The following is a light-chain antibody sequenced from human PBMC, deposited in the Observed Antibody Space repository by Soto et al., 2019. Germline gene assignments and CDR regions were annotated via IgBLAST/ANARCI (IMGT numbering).Light chain of an antibody. J-gene: IGKJ5*01. CDR2: GAS. Sequence: EMVMTQSPATLSVSPGERATLSCRASQSVTNKLAWYQQRPGQAPRLLIYGASTRATGIPARFSGSGSGTGFTLTISSLQSEDFAVYYCQQYNNWPPYTFGQGTRLEIK. CDR3: QQYNNWPPYT. V-gene: IGKV3-15*01. CDR1: QSVTNK.